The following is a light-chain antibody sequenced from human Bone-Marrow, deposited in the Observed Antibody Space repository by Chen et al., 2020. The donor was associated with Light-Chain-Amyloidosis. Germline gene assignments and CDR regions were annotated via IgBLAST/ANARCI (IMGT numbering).Light chain of an antibody. Sequence: SYDLTQPPSVSVSPGQTARLTCSGDDLPTKYAYWYQQKPGQAPVLVIHRDTERPSGISERFSGSSSGTTATLTISGAQAEDEADYHCQSADSSGTYEVIFGGGTKLTVL. V-gene: IGLV3-25*03. J-gene: IGLJ2*01. CDR3: QSADSSGTYEVI. CDR2: RDT. CDR1: DLPTKY.